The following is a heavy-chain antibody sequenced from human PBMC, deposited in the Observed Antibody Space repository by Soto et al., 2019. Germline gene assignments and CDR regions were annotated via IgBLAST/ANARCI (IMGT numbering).Heavy chain of an antibody. J-gene: IGHJ4*02. CDR2: LSWHSGSV. CDR3: VKDIFRGYNFGSRGLFDY. D-gene: IGHD5-18*01. V-gene: IGHV3-9*01. CDR1: GFIFDDYA. Sequence: EVQLVESGGGSVQPGRSLRLSCVASGFIFDDYAMHWVRQTPGKGLEWVSGLSWHSGSVGYADSVKGRFTISRDNAKNSLYLQMNSLRAEDTAFYYCVKDIFRGYNFGSRGLFDYWGQGTLVTVSS.